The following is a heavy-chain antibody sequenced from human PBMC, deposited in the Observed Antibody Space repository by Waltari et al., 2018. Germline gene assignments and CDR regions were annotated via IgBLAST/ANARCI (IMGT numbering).Heavy chain of an antibody. J-gene: IGHJ6*03. CDR3: ARQGYSSGWGSDYYYMDV. CDR2: IYYSGST. D-gene: IGHD6-19*01. V-gene: IGHV4-39*01. Sequence: QLQLQESGPGLVKPSETLSLTCPVSGGSISSNSYYWGWIRQPPGQGLEWIGSIYYSGSTYYNPSLKSLVTISVDTSKNQFSLKLSSVTAADTAVYYCARQGYSSGWGSDYYYMDVWGKGTTVTVSS. CDR1: GGSISSNSYY.